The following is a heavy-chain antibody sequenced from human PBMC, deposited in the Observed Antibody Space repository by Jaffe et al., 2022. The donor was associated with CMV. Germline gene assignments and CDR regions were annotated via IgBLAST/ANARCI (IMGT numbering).Heavy chain of an antibody. V-gene: IGHV3-33*01. CDR2: IWYDGSNK. D-gene: IGHD1-26*01. Sequence: QVQLVESGGGVVQPGRSLRLSCAASGFTFSSYGMHWVRQAPGKGLEWVAVIWYDGSNKYYADSVKGRFTISRDNSKNTLYLQMNSLRAEDTAVYYCARERGPGRRSNFDYWGQGTLVTVSS. CDR3: ARERGPGRRSNFDY. CDR1: GFTFSSYG. J-gene: IGHJ4*02.